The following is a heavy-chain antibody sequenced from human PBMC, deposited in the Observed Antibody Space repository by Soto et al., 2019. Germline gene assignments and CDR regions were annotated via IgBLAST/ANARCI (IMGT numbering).Heavy chain of an antibody. J-gene: IGHJ6*02. Sequence: PGGSLRLSCAASGFTFSSYSMNWVRHAPGKGLEWVSSISSSSSYIYYADSVKGRFTISRDNAKNSLYLQMNSLRAEDTAVYYCARDRYCSGGSCYFYYYYYGMDVWGQGTTVTVSS. CDR2: ISSSSSYI. D-gene: IGHD2-15*01. CDR3: ARDRYCSGGSCYFYYYYYGMDV. CDR1: GFTFSSYS. V-gene: IGHV3-21*01.